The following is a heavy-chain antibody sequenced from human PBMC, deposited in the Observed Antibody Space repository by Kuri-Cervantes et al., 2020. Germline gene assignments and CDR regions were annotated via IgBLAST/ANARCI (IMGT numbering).Heavy chain of an antibody. CDR2: IWYDGSNK. CDR3: AKEDIVVVPAAALGD. V-gene: IGHV3-30*02. D-gene: IGHD2-2*01. J-gene: IGHJ4*02. Sequence: GESLKISFAASGFTFSSYGMHWVRQAPGKGLEWVAVIWYDGSNKYYADSVKGRFTISRDNSKNALYLQMNSLRAEDTAVYYCAKEDIVVVPAAALGDWGQGTLVTVSS. CDR1: GFTFSSYG.